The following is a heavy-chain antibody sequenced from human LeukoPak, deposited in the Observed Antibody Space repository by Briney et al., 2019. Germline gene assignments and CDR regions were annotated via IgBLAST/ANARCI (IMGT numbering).Heavy chain of an antibody. CDR1: GFTFSSCA. J-gene: IGHJ4*02. CDR3: ARRLGATTDRYFDY. CDR2: ITGSGDGT. Sequence: GGSLRLSCAGSGFTFSSCAMFWVRQAPGKGLEWVSGITGSGDGTSYGDSVKGRFTISRDNSKNTLYLQMNSLRAEDTAVYYCARRLGATTDRYFDYWGQGTLVTVSS. D-gene: IGHD1-1*01. V-gene: IGHV3-23*01.